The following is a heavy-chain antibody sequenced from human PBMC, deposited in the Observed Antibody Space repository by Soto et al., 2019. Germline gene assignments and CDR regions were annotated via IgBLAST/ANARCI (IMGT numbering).Heavy chain of an antibody. CDR3: TTDPAEPYYYYRMDV. CDR1: GFTFSNAW. CDR2: IKSKTDGGTT. J-gene: IGHJ6*02. V-gene: IGHV3-15*01. Sequence: PGGSLRLSCAASGFTFSNAWMSWVRQAPGKGLEWVGRIKSKTDGGTTDYAAPVKGRFTISRDDSKNTLYLQMNSLKTEDTAVYYCTTDPAEPYYYYRMDVWGQGTTVTVSS.